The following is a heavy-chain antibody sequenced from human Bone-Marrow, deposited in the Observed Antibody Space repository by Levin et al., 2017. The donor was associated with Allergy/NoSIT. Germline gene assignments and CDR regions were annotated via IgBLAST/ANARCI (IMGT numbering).Heavy chain of an antibody. CDR3: ARDSVITMVRGAGVDQDY. V-gene: IGHV1-2*02. Sequence: VASVKVSCKASGYTFTGYYMHWVRQAPGQGLEWMGWINPNSGGTNYAQKFQGRVTMTRDTSISTAYMELSRLRSDDTAVYYCARDSVITMVRGAGVDQDYWGQGTLVTVSS. CDR1: GYTFTGYY. J-gene: IGHJ4*02. D-gene: IGHD3-10*01. CDR2: INPNSGGT.